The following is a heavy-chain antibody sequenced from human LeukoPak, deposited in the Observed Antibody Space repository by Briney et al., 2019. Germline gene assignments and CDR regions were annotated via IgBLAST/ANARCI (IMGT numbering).Heavy chain of an antibody. Sequence: GGSLRPSCAASGFTFSSYAMSWVRQAPGKGLEWVSAISGSGGDTYYADSVKDRFTISRDYSNNTLYLQMNSLRADDTAVYYCAKVASADAQARLNYWGQGTLVTVSS. D-gene: IGHD6-19*01. J-gene: IGHJ4*02. CDR2: ISGSGGDT. CDR3: AKVASADAQARLNY. V-gene: IGHV3-23*01. CDR1: GFTFSSYA.